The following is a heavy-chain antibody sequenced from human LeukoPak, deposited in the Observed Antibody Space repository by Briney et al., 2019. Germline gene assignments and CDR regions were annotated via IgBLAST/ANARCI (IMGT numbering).Heavy chain of an antibody. J-gene: IGHJ4*02. D-gene: IGHD3-22*01. CDR3: AREVYYFDSSAYHFDY. Sequence: GGSLRLSCAASGFTFSSYWMSWVRQSPGKGPEWVANIKQDGSEKYYVDSVKGRFTISRDNAKNSLYLQMNSLRAEDTAVYYCAREVYYFDSSAYHFDYWGQGTLVTVSS. V-gene: IGHV3-7*01. CDR2: IKQDGSEK. CDR1: GFTFSSYW.